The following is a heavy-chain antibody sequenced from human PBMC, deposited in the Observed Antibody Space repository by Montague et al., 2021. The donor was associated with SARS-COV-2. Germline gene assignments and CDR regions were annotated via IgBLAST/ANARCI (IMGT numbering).Heavy chain of an antibody. CDR2: TYYRSWWRS. CDR3: ASAFYGDHWAFDV. J-gene: IGHJ3*01. V-gene: IGHV6-1*01. D-gene: IGHD3-3*02. CDR1: GDSVSSPSAS. Sequence: CAISGDSVSSPSASWNWNTPSPSRGLEWLGRTYYRSWWRSQYPGSLESRITISGDTSKNQFSLQLNSVTPEDTAVYYCASAFYGDHWAFDVWGQGTMVTVSS.